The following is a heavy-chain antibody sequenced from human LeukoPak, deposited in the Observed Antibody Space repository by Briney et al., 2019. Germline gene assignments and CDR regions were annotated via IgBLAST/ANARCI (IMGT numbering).Heavy chain of an antibody. D-gene: IGHD3-10*01. Sequence: GASVKVSCKASGYIFSDYTMHWVRQAPGQGLEWMGWINGENGNTKYSQELRGRVTFTSDSSATTVYMELSSLRSEDVAVYYCAREVSSVGANYFDYWGQGTLVTVSS. V-gene: IGHV1-3*03. J-gene: IGHJ4*02. CDR3: AREVSSVGANYFDY. CDR1: GYIFSDYT. CDR2: INGENGNT.